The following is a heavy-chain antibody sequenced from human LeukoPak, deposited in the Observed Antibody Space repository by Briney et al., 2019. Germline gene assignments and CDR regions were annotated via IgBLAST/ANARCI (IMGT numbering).Heavy chain of an antibody. CDR3: VRESLYYDSGPLP. V-gene: IGHV3-21*01. J-gene: IGHJ5*02. CDR2: ISDTSHYI. CDR1: GFTFSTYS. Sequence: PGGSLRLSCAASGFTFSTYSMNWVRQAPGKGLEWVSSISDTSHYIYYADSVKGRFTISRDNAKNSLYLQMNSLRAEDTAMYYCVRESLYYDSGPLPWGQGTLVTVSS. D-gene: IGHD3-22*01.